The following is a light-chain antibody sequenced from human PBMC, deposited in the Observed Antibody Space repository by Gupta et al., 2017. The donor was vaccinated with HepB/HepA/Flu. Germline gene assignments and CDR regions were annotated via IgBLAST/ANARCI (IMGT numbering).Light chain of an antibody. J-gene: IGKJ4*01. Sequence: ITHSPSSLSASVGDRVTTTCRASQSISSYFNWYQQKPGKAPNLLIYAASSLQSGVPSRFRGSGSGTEFTLTISSLQPEDFATYYCQQVDSTPFTFGGGTKVEIK. CDR1: QSISSY. V-gene: IGKV1-39*01. CDR3: QQVDSTPFT. CDR2: AAS.